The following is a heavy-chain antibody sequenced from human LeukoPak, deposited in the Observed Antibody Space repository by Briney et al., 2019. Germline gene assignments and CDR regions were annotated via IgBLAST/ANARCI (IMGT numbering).Heavy chain of an antibody. V-gene: IGHV1-69*01. CDR3: ARVQYNWSDKHQWFDP. CDR2: IIPIFGTA. CDR1: GGTFSSYA. Sequence: GSSVKVSCKASGGTFSSYAISWVRQAPGQGLEWMGGIIPIFGTANYAQKFQGRVTITADESTSTAYMELSSLRSEDTAVYYCARVQYNWSDKHQWFDPWGQGTLVTVSS. J-gene: IGHJ5*02. D-gene: IGHD1-1*01.